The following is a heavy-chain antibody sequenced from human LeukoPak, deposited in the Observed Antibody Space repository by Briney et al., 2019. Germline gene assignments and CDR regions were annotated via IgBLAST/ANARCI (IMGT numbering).Heavy chain of an antibody. J-gene: IGHJ3*02. CDR2: ISYDGSNK. CDR1: GFTFSSYA. Sequence: GRSLRLSCAASGFTFSSYAMHWVRQAPGKGLEWVAVISYDGSNKYYADSVKGRFTISRDNSKNTLYLQMNSLRAEDTAVYYCARDELNKGGAFDIWGQGTMVTVSS. V-gene: IGHV3-30-3*01. D-gene: IGHD2-15*01. CDR3: ARDELNKGGAFDI.